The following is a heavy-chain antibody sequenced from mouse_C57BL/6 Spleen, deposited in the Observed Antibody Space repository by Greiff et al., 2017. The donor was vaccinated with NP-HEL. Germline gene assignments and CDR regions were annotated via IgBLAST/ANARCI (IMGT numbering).Heavy chain of an antibody. CDR3: ARYYYGSSYDAMDY. V-gene: IGHV1-81*01. Sequence: LQQSGAELARPGASVKLSCKASGYTFTSYGISWVKQRTGQGLEWIGEIYPRSGNTYYNEKFKGKATLTADKSSSTAYMELRSLTSEDSAVYFCARYYYGSSYDAMDYWGQGTSVTVSS. CDR2: IYPRSGNT. D-gene: IGHD1-1*01. CDR1: GYTFTSYG. J-gene: IGHJ4*01.